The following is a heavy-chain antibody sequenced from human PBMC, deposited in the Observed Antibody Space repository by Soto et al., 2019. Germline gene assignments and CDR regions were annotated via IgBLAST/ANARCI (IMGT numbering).Heavy chain of an antibody. Sequence: GGSLRLSCAASGFTLSSYGMHWVRQAPGKGLEWVAIIWYDGNTEKYIDSVRGRFTISRDTSKNTLYLQMNDLRAEDTALYYCARALWYYGSTSSYTIDYWGPGTLVTVSS. V-gene: IGHV3-33*01. CDR1: GFTLSSYG. CDR3: ARALWYYGSTSSYTIDY. D-gene: IGHD2-2*02. CDR2: IWYDGNTE. J-gene: IGHJ4*01.